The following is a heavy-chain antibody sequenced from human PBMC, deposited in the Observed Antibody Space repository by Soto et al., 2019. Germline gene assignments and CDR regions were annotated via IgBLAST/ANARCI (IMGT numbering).Heavy chain of an antibody. CDR3: ARDSGMIVVVNWFDP. D-gene: IGHD3-22*01. Sequence: GSLRLSCAASGFTFSSYGMHWVRQAPGKGLEWVAVIWYDGSNKYYADSVKGRFTISRDNSKNALYLQMNSLRAEDTAVYYCARDSGMIVVVNWFDPWGQGTLVTVSS. CDR2: IWYDGSNK. V-gene: IGHV3-33*01. J-gene: IGHJ5*02. CDR1: GFTFSSYG.